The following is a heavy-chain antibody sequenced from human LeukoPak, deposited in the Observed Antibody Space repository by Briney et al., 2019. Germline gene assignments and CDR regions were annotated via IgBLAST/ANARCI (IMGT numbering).Heavy chain of an antibody. J-gene: IGHJ4*02. D-gene: IGHD3-10*01. Sequence: GGSLRLSCAASGFTFSSYSMNWVRQAPGKGLEWVSYISSSSTIYYADSVKGRFTISRDNAKNSLYLQMNSLRDEDTAVYYCARDSGYYYGSGYDYWGQGTLVTVSS. V-gene: IGHV3-48*02. CDR2: ISSSSTI. CDR1: GFTFSSYS. CDR3: ARDSGYYYGSGYDY.